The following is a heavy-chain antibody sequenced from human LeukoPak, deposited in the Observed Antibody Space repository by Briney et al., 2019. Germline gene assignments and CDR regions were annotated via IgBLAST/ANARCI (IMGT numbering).Heavy chain of an antibody. CDR1: GGSFSGYY. V-gene: IGHV4-34*01. CDR2: INHSGST. Sequence: SETLSLTCAVYGGSFSGYYWSWIRQPPGKGLEWIGEINHSGSTNYNPSLKSRVTISVDTSKNQFSLKLSSVTAADTAVYYCARASSGWYGNYYYYYYMDVWGKGTTVTISS. J-gene: IGHJ6*03. CDR3: ARASSGWYGNYYYYYYMDV. D-gene: IGHD6-19*01.